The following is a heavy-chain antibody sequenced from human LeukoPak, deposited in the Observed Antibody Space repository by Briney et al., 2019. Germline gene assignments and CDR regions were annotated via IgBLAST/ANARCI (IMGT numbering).Heavy chain of an antibody. CDR2: ISYDGSNK. Sequence: QSGGSLRLSCAASGFTFSSYGMHWVRQAPGKGLEWVAVISYDGSNKYYADSVKGRFTISRDNSKNTLYLQMNSLRAEDTAVYYCAKDAGTANWENNYDYWGQGTLVTVSS. CDR1: GFTFSSYG. V-gene: IGHV3-30*18. J-gene: IGHJ4*02. CDR3: AKDAGTANWENNYDY. D-gene: IGHD7-27*01.